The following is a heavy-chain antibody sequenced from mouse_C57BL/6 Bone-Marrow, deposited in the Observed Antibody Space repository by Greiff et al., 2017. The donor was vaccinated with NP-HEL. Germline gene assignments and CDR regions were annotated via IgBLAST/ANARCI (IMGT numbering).Heavy chain of an antibody. D-gene: IGHD1-1*01. CDR1: GFSLTSYA. CDR2: IWTGGGT. CDR3: ATLITTVDPSYWYFEV. J-gene: IGHJ1*03. Sequence: VHLVESGPGLVAPSQSLSITCTVSGFSLTSYAISWVRQPPGKGLEWLGVIWTGGGTNSNYALNSRLSISKDNSKSQVFLKMNSLQTDDTARYYCATLITTVDPSYWYFEVWGTGTTVTVSS. V-gene: IGHV2-9-1*01.